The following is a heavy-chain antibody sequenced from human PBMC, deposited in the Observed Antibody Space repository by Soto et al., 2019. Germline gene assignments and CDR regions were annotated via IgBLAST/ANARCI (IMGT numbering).Heavy chain of an antibody. CDR1: GGSISSYY. Sequence: PSETLSLTCTVSGGSISSYYLSWIRQPPGKGLEWIGYIYYSGSTNYNPSLKSRVTISVDTSKNQFSLKLSSVTAADTAVYYCARDSGGTIGYWGQGTLVTVSS. D-gene: IGHD2-15*01. V-gene: IGHV4-59*01. J-gene: IGHJ4*02. CDR3: ARDSGGTIGY. CDR2: IYYSGST.